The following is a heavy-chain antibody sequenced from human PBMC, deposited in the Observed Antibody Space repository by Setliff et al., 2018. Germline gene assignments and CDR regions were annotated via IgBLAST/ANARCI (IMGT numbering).Heavy chain of an antibody. Sequence: ASVKVSCKASGYTFSSYSTHWVRQAPGQRLEWMGWINAANENTQYPKKFQGRLTITRDTSANTAYMELSSLRSEDTALYYCARYNWNTNWFDPWGQGTLVTVSS. CDR2: INAANENT. V-gene: IGHV1-3*01. D-gene: IGHD1-20*01. J-gene: IGHJ5*02. CDR3: ARYNWNTNWFDP. CDR1: GYTFSSYS.